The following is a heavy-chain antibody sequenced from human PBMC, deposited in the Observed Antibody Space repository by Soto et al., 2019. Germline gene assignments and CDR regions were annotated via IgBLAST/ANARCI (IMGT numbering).Heavy chain of an antibody. D-gene: IGHD3-10*01. CDR1: GYTFTSYG. CDR2: ISAYNGNT. CDR3: ARALPPELLWYGELLVHAFDI. Sequence: GASVKVSCKASGYTFTSYGVSWVRQAPGQGLEWMGWISAYNGNTKYAQKLQGRVTMTTDTSTNTAYMDLRSLRSDDTAVYYCARALPPELLWYGELLVHAFDIWGQGTMVTVSS. J-gene: IGHJ3*02. V-gene: IGHV1-18*01.